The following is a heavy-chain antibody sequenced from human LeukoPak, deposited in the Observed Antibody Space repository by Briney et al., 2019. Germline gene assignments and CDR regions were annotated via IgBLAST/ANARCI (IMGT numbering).Heavy chain of an antibody. V-gene: IGHV3-21*01. CDR1: GFTFSSYS. CDR2: ISSSSSYI. Sequence: GGSLRLSCAASGFTFSSYSMNWVRQGPGKGLEWVSSISSSSSYIYYADSVKGRFTISRDNAKNSLYLQMNSLRAEDTAVYYCARGRASVVYFDYWGQGTLVTVSS. D-gene: IGHD2-15*01. J-gene: IGHJ4*02. CDR3: ARGRASVVYFDY.